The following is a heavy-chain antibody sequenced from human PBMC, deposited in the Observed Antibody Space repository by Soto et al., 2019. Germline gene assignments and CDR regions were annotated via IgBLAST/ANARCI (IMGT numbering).Heavy chain of an antibody. CDR1: GGSVSSGSYY. Sequence: SETLSLTCTVSGGSVSSGSYYWSWIRQPPGKGLEWIGYIYYSGSTNYNPSLKSRVTISVDTSKNQFSLKLSSVTAADTAVYYCARHFIAVAVPYYYGMDVWGQGTTVTVSS. CDR3: ARHFIAVAVPYYYGMDV. V-gene: IGHV4-61*01. CDR2: IYYSGST. J-gene: IGHJ6*02. D-gene: IGHD6-19*01.